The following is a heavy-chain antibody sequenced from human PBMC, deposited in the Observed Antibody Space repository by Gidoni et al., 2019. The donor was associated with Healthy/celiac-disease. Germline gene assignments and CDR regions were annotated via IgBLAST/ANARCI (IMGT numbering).Heavy chain of an antibody. CDR3: AKSPCSSTSCYVGWFDP. CDR2: IRGSGGST. V-gene: IGHV3-23*01. Sequence: EVQLLESGGGLVQPGGSLSLSGAASGFTFSSYAMSWVRRAPGKGLEWVSAIRGSGGSTYYADSVKGRFTISRDNSKNTLYLQMNSLRAEDTAVYYCAKSPCSSTSCYVGWFDPWGQGTLVTVSS. J-gene: IGHJ5*02. D-gene: IGHD2-2*01. CDR1: GFTFSSYA.